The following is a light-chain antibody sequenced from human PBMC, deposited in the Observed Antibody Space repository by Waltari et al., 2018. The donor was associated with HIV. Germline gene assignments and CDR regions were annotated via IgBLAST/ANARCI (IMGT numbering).Light chain of an antibody. CDR2: EVS. CDR1: SRDVGGYNL. Sequence: QSALTQPASVSGPPGQSITLPCSGTSRDVGGYNLVSLYQQHPGKAPKLMIYEVSKRPSGVSNRFSGSKSGNTASLTISGLQAEDEADYYCCAYAGSTTYVIFGGGTKLTVL. CDR3: CAYAGSTTYVI. V-gene: IGLV2-23*02. J-gene: IGLJ2*01.